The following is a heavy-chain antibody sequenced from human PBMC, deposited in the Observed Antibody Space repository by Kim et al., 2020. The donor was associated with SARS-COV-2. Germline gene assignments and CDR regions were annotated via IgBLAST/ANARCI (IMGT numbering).Heavy chain of an antibody. Sequence: ASVKVSCKASGYTLTSNTMNWVRQAPGQGLEWMGRINTKTGNPTYAQGFTGRFVFSLDTSVSTTYVQISSLKAEDTAVYYCARGDGDLATYNYYGMDVWGQGTPVTVSS. V-gene: IGHV7-4-1*02. J-gene: IGHJ6*02. CDR3: ARGDGDLATYNYYGMDV. D-gene: IGHD3-10*01. CDR2: INTKTGNP. CDR1: GYTLTSNT.